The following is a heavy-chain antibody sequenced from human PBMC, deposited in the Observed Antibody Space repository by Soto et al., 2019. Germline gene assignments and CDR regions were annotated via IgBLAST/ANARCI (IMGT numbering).Heavy chain of an antibody. V-gene: IGHV5-51*01. CDR2: IYPTDSNT. Sequence: GESLKISCKGSGYSFTSYWIGWVRQMPGKGLEWMGIIYPTDSNTRYSPSFQGQVTISVDKSISTAYLQWSSLKASDTAMYYCAGVGHFASTVIDYWGQGTLVTVSS. D-gene: IGHD4-4*01. CDR3: AGVGHFASTVIDY. CDR1: GYSFTSYW. J-gene: IGHJ4*02.